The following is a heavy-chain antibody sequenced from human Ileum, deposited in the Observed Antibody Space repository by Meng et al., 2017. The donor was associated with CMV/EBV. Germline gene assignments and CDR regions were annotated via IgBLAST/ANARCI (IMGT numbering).Heavy chain of an antibody. CDR1: GFTVKNSV. V-gene: IGHV3-53*01. Sequence: EGQLVESGGGLLQPGGSLRLSSAASGFTVKNSVVTWVRQAAGRGLEWVSVLSVGDRTYYSDSVKGRFVISSDNSQNFLYLQMNRLRVDDTAIYYCATHRGYSTGWDHWGQGTLVTVSS. CDR2: LSVGDRT. J-gene: IGHJ4*02. D-gene: IGHD6-19*01. CDR3: ATHRGYSTGWDH.